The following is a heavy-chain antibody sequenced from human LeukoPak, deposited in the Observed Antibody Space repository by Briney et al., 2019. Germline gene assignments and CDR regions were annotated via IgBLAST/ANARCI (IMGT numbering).Heavy chain of an antibody. Sequence: GGSLRLSCAASGFTFSSYSMNWVRQAPGKGLEWVAFIRYDGSNKYYADSVKGRFTISRDNSKNTLYLQMNSLRAEDTAVYYCAKGRTIYYYFDYWGQGTLVTVSS. J-gene: IGHJ4*02. D-gene: IGHD3-3*01. CDR2: IRYDGSNK. CDR3: AKGRTIYYYFDY. CDR1: GFTFSSYS. V-gene: IGHV3-30*02.